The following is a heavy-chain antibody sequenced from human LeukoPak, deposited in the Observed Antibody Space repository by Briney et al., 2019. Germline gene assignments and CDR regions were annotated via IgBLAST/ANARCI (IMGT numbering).Heavy chain of an antibody. CDR3: ARRGSYFGGFDY. J-gene: IGHJ4*02. CDR1: GFTFNNND. V-gene: IGHV3-23*01. Sequence: GGSLRLSCAASGFTFNNNDMSWVRQAPGKGLEWVSAISGSGDNTNYGDSVKGRFTISRDNAKNRLFLQMNSLRVEDTAIYYCARRGSYFGGFDYWGQGTLVSVPS. CDR2: ISGSGDNT. D-gene: IGHD1-26*01.